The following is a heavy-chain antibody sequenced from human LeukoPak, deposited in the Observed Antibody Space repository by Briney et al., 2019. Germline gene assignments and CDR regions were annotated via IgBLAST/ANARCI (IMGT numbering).Heavy chain of an antibody. Sequence: EASVKVSCKPSGYTFTSYYMHRVREAPGQGLEWMGIINPSGGSTSYAQKFQGRVTMTRDTSTSTVYMELSSLRSEDTVVYYCARGDSRLGELSLSRSAVDYWGQGTLVTVSS. D-gene: IGHD3-16*02. CDR2: INPSGGST. CDR3: ARGDSRLGELSLSRSAVDY. J-gene: IGHJ4*02. V-gene: IGHV1-46*01. CDR1: GYTFTSYY.